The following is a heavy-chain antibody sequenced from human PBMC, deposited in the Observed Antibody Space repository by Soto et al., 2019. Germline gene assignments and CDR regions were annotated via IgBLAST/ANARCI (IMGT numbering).Heavy chain of an antibody. J-gene: IGHJ5*02. CDR1: GGSISSYY. CDR2: VYYSGST. Sequence: SETLSLTCTVSGGSISSYYWSWIRQPPGKGLEWIGYVYYSGSTNYNPSLKSRVTISVDTSKNQFSLKLSSVTAADTAVYYCARRFLGPNGSGDNWFDPWGQGTLVTVCS. D-gene: IGHD3-10*01. V-gene: IGHV4-59*08. CDR3: ARRFLGPNGSGDNWFDP.